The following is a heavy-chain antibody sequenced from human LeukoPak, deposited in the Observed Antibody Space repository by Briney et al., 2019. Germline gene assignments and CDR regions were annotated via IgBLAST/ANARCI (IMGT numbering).Heavy chain of an antibody. CDR2: IYYSGST. J-gene: IGHJ5*02. V-gene: IGHV4-61*05. CDR1: GGSISTSNYY. CDR3: ARGRAQTYNWFDP. D-gene: IGHD1-26*01. Sequence: SETLSLTCTVSGGSISTSNYYWGWIRQPPGKGLEWIGYIYYSGSTNYNPSLKSRVTISVDTSKNQFSLKLSSVTAADTAVYYCARGRAQTYNWFDPWGQGTLVTVSS.